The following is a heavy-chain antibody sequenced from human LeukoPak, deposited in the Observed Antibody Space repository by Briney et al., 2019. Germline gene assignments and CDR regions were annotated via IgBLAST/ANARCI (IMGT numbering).Heavy chain of an antibody. D-gene: IGHD3-22*01. CDR1: GYTFTGYY. Sequence: ASVKVSCKASGYTFTGYYMHWVRQAPGQGLEWMGWINPNSGGTNYAQKFQGRVTMTRDTSISTAYMELSRLRSDDTAVYYCARAYYDSSGYYASPYYYYYYMDVWGKGTTVTISS. J-gene: IGHJ6*03. V-gene: IGHV1-2*02. CDR3: ARAYYDSSGYYASPYYYYYYMDV. CDR2: INPNSGGT.